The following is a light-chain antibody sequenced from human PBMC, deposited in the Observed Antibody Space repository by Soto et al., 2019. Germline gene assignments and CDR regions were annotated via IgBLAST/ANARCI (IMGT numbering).Light chain of an antibody. CDR3: QHYNSYSEA. CDR2: AAS. Sequence: DIQMTQSPSSLFASVGDLFTITFRASQSISSYLNRYQQKPGKAPKLMIFAASSLQSGVPSRFSGSGSGTEFTLTISSLQPDDFATYYCQHYNSYSEAFGQGTKVDI. J-gene: IGKJ1*01. V-gene: IGKV1-39*01. CDR1: QSISSY.